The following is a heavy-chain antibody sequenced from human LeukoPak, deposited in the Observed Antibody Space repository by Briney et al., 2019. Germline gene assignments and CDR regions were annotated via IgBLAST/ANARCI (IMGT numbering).Heavy chain of an antibody. CDR3: ARDHTSWVPFDY. CDR1: GFNVRSNY. J-gene: IGHJ4*02. D-gene: IGHD1-26*01. V-gene: IGHV3-66*02. Sequence: GGSLRLXCAVSGFNVRSNYMSWVRQAPGKGLEWVSAIYSGGTTYYADSVKGRFTISRDNSKNMLYLQMNSLRVEDTAVYYCARDHTSWVPFDYWGQGTLVTVSS. CDR2: IYSGGTT.